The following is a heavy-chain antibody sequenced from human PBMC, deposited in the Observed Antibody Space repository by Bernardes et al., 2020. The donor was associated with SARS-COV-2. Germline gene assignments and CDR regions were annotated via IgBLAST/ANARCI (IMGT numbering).Heavy chain of an antibody. CDR2: IYYSGNT. Sequence: SETLSLTCTVSGASIRYGGDYWTWIRQRPGKGLEWIGYIYYSGNTHYNPSLKSRATISVDTSENQFSLKLSSVTAADTAVYYCARGTWIVLWLGGNWFDPLGQGRLVTVSS. CDR3: ARGTWIVLWLGGNWFDP. J-gene: IGHJ5*02. V-gene: IGHV4-31*03. D-gene: IGHD2-15*01. CDR1: GASIRYGGDY.